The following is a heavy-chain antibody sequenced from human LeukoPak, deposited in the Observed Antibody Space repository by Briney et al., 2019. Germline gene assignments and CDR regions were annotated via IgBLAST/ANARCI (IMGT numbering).Heavy chain of an antibody. CDR2: INHSGST. Sequence: ETLSLTCAVYGGSSSGYYWSWIRQPPGKGLEWIGEINHSGSTNYNPSLKSRVTISVDTSKNQFSLKLSSVTAADTAVYYCARGKVVVVVAATYYYYYGMDVWGQGTTVTVSS. CDR3: ARGKVVVVVAATYYYYYGMDV. D-gene: IGHD2-15*01. J-gene: IGHJ6*02. CDR1: GGSSSGYY. V-gene: IGHV4-34*01.